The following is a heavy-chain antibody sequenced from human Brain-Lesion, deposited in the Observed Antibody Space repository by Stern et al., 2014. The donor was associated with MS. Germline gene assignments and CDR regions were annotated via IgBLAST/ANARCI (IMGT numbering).Heavy chain of an antibody. V-gene: IGHV1-2*02. Sequence: VQLVESGAEVKKPGASVKVSCKTSGYIFTGYYIHWVRQAPGQGLEGMAWINPKTGGPKDAQKFQGRVTMSRDTSISTAYVELSSLTSDDTAVYYCARDQRGITIFGVVTDYYYLGMDVWGQGTTVTVSS. D-gene: IGHD3-3*01. J-gene: IGHJ6*02. CDR2: INPKTGGP. CDR1: GYIFTGYY. CDR3: ARDQRGITIFGVVTDYYYLGMDV.